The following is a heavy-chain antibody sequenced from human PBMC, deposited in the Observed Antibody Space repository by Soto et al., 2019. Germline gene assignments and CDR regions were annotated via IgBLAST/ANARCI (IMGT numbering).Heavy chain of an antibody. CDR3: ARGYCSSTSCFDP. Sequence: QVQLQESGPGLVKPSQTLSLTCSVSGGSISSGGYYWSWIRQHPGKGLEWIGYIYYSGSTSYNPSLKSRCTISVDTSKNQFSLKLSSVTAADTAVYYCARGYCSSTSCFDPWGQGTLVTVSS. D-gene: IGHD2-2*01. CDR2: IYYSGST. CDR1: GGSISSGGYY. V-gene: IGHV4-31*03. J-gene: IGHJ5*02.